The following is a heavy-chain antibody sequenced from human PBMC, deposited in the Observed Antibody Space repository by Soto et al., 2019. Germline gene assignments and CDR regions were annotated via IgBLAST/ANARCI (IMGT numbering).Heavy chain of an antibody. D-gene: IGHD5-12*01. Sequence: QVQLVQSGAEVKKPGSSVKVSCKASGGSFSTFAISWVRQAPGQGLEWMGGIIPIFNTAKYTQKFQGRVTIIADESTSTAYIELSRLRSEDTAVYYCARDHPMARGNNWFDPWGQGTLVTVSS. J-gene: IGHJ5*02. CDR1: GGSFSTFA. CDR2: IIPIFNTA. CDR3: ARDHPMARGNNWFDP. V-gene: IGHV1-69*01.